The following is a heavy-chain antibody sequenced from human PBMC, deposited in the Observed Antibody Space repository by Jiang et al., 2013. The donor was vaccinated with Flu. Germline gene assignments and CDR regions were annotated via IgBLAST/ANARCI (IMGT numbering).Heavy chain of an antibody. CDR3: ARGTVGATHENYYYYYGMDV. D-gene: IGHD1-26*01. CDR1: GGSFSGYY. V-gene: IGHV4-34*01. J-gene: IGHJ6*04. Sequence: LLKPSETLSLTCAVYGGSFSGYYWSWIRQPPGKGLEWIGEINHSGSTNYNPSLKSRVTISVDTSKNQFSLKLSSVTAADTAVYYCARGTVGATHENYYYYYGMDVWGKGTTVTVSS. CDR2: INHSGST.